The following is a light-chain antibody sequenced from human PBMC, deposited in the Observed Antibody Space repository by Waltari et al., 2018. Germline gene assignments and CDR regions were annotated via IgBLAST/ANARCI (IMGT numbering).Light chain of an antibody. V-gene: IGKV3-20*01. CDR1: QIISTSY. J-gene: IGKJ4*01. Sequence: EIVLTQSPGTLSFSPGERASLSCRASQIISTSYLAWYQQKPGQAPRLLIYDASRRATGIPDRFSGSGSGTDFTLTISGLEPEDFAVYYCQKYGSTPRPFGGGTKVEIK. CDR3: QKYGSTPRP. CDR2: DAS.